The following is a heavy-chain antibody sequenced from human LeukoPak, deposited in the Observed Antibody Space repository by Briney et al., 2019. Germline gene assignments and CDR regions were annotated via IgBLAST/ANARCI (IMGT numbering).Heavy chain of an antibody. Sequence: ASVKVSCKASGYTFTGYYMHWVRQAPGQGLEWMGWINPNSGGTNYAQKFQGRVTMTRDTSISTAYMELSRLRSDDTAVYYCARDVPTFYDSSGYYPFDYWGQGTLDTVSS. V-gene: IGHV1-2*02. J-gene: IGHJ4*02. CDR2: INPNSGGT. CDR1: GYTFTGYY. CDR3: ARDVPTFYDSSGYYPFDY. D-gene: IGHD3-22*01.